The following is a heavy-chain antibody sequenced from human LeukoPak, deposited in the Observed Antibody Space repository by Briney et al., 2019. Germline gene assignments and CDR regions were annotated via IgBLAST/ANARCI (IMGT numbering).Heavy chain of an antibody. Sequence: LGESLKISCKGSGYSFTSYWIGWVRQMPGKGLEWMGIIYPGDSDARYSPSFQGQVTFSSDKSISTAYLQWSSLKVSDTAMYYCASRALSENDSAGFDYWGQGTLVTVSS. CDR1: GYSFTSYW. V-gene: IGHV5-51*01. CDR2: IYPGDSDA. CDR3: ASRALSENDSAGFDY. D-gene: IGHD1-1*01. J-gene: IGHJ4*02.